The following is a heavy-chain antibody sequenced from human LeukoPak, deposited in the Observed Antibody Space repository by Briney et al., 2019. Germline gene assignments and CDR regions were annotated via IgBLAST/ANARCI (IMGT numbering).Heavy chain of an antibody. J-gene: IGHJ2*01. CDR2: ISGSSTYI. CDR3: ARDEVTVASSPSYWFFAL. D-gene: IGHD2-15*01. CDR1: GFTLSSYT. V-gene: IGHV3-21*06. Sequence: GGSLRLSCAASGFTLSSYTMNWVRQAPGKGLEWVSSISGSSTYIFSADSMKGRFTISRDNAKNSLYLQINSLRAEDTAIYYCARDEVTVASSPSYWFFALWGRGTLVTVSS.